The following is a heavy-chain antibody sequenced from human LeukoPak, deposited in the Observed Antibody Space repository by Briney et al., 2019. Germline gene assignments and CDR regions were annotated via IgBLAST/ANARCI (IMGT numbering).Heavy chain of an antibody. CDR2: IYGGGNT. J-gene: IGHJ3*02. V-gene: IGHV3-66*01. CDR1: GFTVSSSY. CDR3: ARDALYGSGLDAFDI. D-gene: IGHD3-10*01. Sequence: GGSLRLSCAASGFTVSSSYMTWVRQAPGKGLEWVSVIYGGGNTYYADSVKGRFTISRDNSKNTLYLQMNSLRAEDTAVYYCARDALYGSGLDAFDIWGQGTMVTVSS.